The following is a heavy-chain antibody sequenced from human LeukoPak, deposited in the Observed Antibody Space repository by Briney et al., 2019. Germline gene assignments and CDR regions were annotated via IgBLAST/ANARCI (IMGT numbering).Heavy chain of an antibody. J-gene: IGHJ4*02. Sequence: ASVIVSCKASGDTFTGYYIHWVRQAPGQGLEWLGWINPNTGGTNCAQKFQGRVNMTRDTSIRTAYMALRSLASDDTAVYFCAETGLSGAMAALSYWGQGTLVTVPS. CDR1: GDTFTGYY. D-gene: IGHD2-2*01. CDR3: AETGLSGAMAALSY. CDR2: INPNTGGT. V-gene: IGHV1-2*02.